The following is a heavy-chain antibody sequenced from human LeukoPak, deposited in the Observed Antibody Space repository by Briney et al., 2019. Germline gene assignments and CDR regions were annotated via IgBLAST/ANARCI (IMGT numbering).Heavy chain of an antibody. CDR1: GDSISSYY. V-gene: IGHV4-59*01. Sequence: SETLSLTCTVSGDSISSYYWSWIRQPPGKGLEWIGYIYYSGSTNYNPSLKSRVTISVDTSKNQFSLKLSSVTAADTAVYYCARGGSGGYYYYMDVWGKGTTVTVSS. D-gene: IGHD3-22*01. CDR3: ARGGSGGYYYYMDV. CDR2: IYYSGST. J-gene: IGHJ6*03.